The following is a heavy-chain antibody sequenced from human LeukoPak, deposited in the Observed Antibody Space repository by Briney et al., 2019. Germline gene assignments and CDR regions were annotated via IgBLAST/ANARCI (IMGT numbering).Heavy chain of an antibody. CDR1: GFTFSSYE. CDR3: ARPRGCGSARCNNFDY. D-gene: IGHD2-2*01. CDR2: ISSSGSTI. V-gene: IGHV3-48*03. Sequence: GGSLRLSCAASGFTFSSYEMNWVRQAPGKGLEWVSYISSSGSTIYYADSVKGRFTISRDNAKNSLYLQMNSLRAEDTAVYYCARPRGCGSARCNNFDYWGQGTLVTVSS. J-gene: IGHJ4*02.